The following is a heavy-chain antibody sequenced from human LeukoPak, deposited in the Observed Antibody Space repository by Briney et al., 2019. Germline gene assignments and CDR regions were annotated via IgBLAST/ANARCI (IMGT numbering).Heavy chain of an antibody. CDR2: IWYDGSNK. Sequence: GGSLRLSCAASGFTFNIYGMHWVRQAPGKGLEWVAVIWYDGSNKYYADSVKGRFTISRDNSKNTLYLQMNSLRAEDTAVYYCARDSGQPSNYYYGMDVWGQGTTVTVSS. D-gene: IGHD4-11*01. J-gene: IGHJ6*02. CDR1: GFTFNIYG. CDR3: ARDSGQPSNYYYGMDV. V-gene: IGHV3-30*19.